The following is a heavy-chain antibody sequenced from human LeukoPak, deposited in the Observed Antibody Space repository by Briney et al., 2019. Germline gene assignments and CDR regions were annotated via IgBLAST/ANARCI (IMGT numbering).Heavy chain of an antibody. CDR2: ISGSSEST. D-gene: IGHD6-19*01. CDR1: GFTFSTYA. Sequence: SGGSLRLSCVASGFTFSTYAMTWVRQAPGKGLEWLSAISGSSESTYYADSVKGRFTISRDNSKNTLYLQMNSLRAEDTAVYYCAKNAVAGKAYFDYWGQGNLVTVSS. J-gene: IGHJ4*02. CDR3: AKNAVAGKAYFDY. V-gene: IGHV3-23*01.